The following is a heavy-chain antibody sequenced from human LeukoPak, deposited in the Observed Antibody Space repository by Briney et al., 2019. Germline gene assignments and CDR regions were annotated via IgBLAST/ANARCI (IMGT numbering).Heavy chain of an antibody. Sequence: GGSLRLSCAASGFTFSSYAMSWVRQAPGKGLEWVSAISGSGGSTYYADSVKGRFTISRDNSKNTLYLQMNSLGAEDTAVYYCAKSENCGGDCYYYFDYWGQGTLVTVSS. CDR2: ISGSGGST. CDR1: GFTFSSYA. V-gene: IGHV3-23*01. D-gene: IGHD2-21*01. J-gene: IGHJ4*02. CDR3: AKSENCGGDCYYYFDY.